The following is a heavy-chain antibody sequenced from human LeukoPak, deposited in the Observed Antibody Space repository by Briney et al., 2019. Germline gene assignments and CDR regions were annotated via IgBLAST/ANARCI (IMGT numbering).Heavy chain of an antibody. V-gene: IGHV3-11*01. D-gene: IGHD6-19*01. Sequence: GGSLRLSCAASGFTFSDYYMSWIRQAPGKGLEWVSYISSSGSTIYYAGSVKGRFTISRDNAKNSLYLQMNSLRAEDTAVYYCARDRRIAVAGTDYWGQGTLVTVSS. CDR1: GFTFSDYY. J-gene: IGHJ4*02. CDR3: ARDRRIAVAGTDY. CDR2: ISSSGSTI.